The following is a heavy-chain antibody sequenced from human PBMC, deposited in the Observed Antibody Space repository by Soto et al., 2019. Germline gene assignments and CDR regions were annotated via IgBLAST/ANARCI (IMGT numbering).Heavy chain of an antibody. J-gene: IGHJ5*02. V-gene: IGHV4-59*01. CDR2: IYYSGST. Sequence: SETLSLTCAVYGGSFSGYYWSWIRQPPGKGLEWIGYIYYSGSTNYNPSLKSRVTISVDTSKNQFSLKLSSVTAADTAVYYCARATYYDFWSGYSNWFDPWGQGTLVTVSS. D-gene: IGHD3-3*01. CDR3: ARATYYDFWSGYSNWFDP. CDR1: GGSFSGYY.